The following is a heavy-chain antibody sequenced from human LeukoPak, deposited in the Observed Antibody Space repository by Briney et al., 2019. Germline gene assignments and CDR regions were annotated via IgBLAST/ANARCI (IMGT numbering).Heavy chain of an antibody. V-gene: IGHV4-39*01. Sequence: SETLSLTCTVSGGSISSSSYYWGWIRQPPGKGLEWIGSIYYSGSTYYNPSLKSRVTISVDTSKNQFSLKLSSVTAADTAVYYCARLEYYDILTGYPNWFDPWGQGTLVTVSS. CDR1: GGSISSSSYY. J-gene: IGHJ5*02. CDR3: ARLEYYDILTGYPNWFDP. CDR2: IYYSGST. D-gene: IGHD3-9*01.